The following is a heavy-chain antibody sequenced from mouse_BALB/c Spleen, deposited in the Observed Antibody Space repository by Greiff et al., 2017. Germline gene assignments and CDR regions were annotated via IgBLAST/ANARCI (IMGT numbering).Heavy chain of an antibody. CDR3: ARGDYDDWFAY. J-gene: IGHJ3*01. CDR1: GFNIKDTY. V-gene: IGHV14-3*02. Sequence: EVQLQQSGAELVKPGASVKLSCTASGFNIKDTYMHWVKQRPEQGLEWIGRIDPANGNTKYDPKFQGKATITADTSSNTAYLQLSSLTSEDTAVYYCARGDYDDWFAYWGQGTLVTVSA. CDR2: IDPANGNT. D-gene: IGHD2-4*01.